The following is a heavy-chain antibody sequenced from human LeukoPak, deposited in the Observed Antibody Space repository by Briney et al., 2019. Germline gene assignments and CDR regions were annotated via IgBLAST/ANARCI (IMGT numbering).Heavy chain of an antibody. Sequence: GGSLRLSCAASGFTFSSYGMHWVRQAPGKGLEWVAVIWYDGSNKYYADSVKGRFTISRDNSKNTLYLQMNSLRAEDTAVYYCAREAYYYDSSGSIYYMDVWGKGTTVTVSS. J-gene: IGHJ6*03. V-gene: IGHV3-33*01. CDR3: AREAYYYDSSGSIYYMDV. CDR2: IWYDGSNK. D-gene: IGHD3-22*01. CDR1: GFTFSSYG.